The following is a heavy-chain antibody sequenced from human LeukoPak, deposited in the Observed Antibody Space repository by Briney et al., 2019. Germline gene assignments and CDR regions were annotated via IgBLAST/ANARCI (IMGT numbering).Heavy chain of an antibody. J-gene: IGHJ4*02. CDR1: GFTFSSYS. CDR2: ISSSSSTI. CDR3: AKSIAVAGTMDFDY. D-gene: IGHD6-19*01. V-gene: IGHV3-48*02. Sequence: GGSLRLSCAASGFTFSSYSMNWVRQAPGKGLEWVSYISSSSSTIYYADSVKGRFTISRDNAKNSLYLQMNSLRDEDTAVYYRAKSIAVAGTMDFDYWGQGTLVTVSS.